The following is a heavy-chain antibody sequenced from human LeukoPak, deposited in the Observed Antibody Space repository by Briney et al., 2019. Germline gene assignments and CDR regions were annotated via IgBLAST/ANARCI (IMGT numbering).Heavy chain of an antibody. CDR3: ARGYDFPPHFDY. D-gene: IGHD3-3*01. V-gene: IGHV1-2*02. CDR2: INHNSGGT. CDR1: GYTFTGYY. J-gene: IGHJ4*02. Sequence: ASVKVSCKASGYTFTGYYMHWVRQAPGQGLEWMGWINHNSGGTNYAQKFQGRVTMTRDTSISTAYMELSRLRSDDTAVYHCARGYDFPPHFDYWGQGTLVTVSS.